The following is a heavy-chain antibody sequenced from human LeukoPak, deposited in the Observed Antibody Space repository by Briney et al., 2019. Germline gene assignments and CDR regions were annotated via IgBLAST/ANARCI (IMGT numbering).Heavy chain of an antibody. CDR2: IYYTGST. D-gene: IGHD1-14*01. J-gene: IGHJ4*02. V-gene: IGHV4-59*01. CDR1: GGSMSTYY. Sequence: KPSETLSLTCTVSGGSMSTYYWIWIRQPPGKGLEWIGFIYYTGSTNYNPSLKSRVTISVDTSKNQFSLKLSSVTAADTAVYYCAGMRITTPTVRTLDYWGQGTLVTVSS. CDR3: AGMRITTPTVRTLDY.